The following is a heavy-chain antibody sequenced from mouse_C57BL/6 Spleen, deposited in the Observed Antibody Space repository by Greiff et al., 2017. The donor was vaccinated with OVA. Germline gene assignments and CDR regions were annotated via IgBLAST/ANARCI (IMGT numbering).Heavy chain of an antibody. CDR2: LDPSDSYT. CDR1: GYTFTSYW. D-gene: IGHD3-2*02. CDR3: ATGAAQAPDY. J-gene: IGHJ2*01. Sequence: QVQLQQPGAELVRPGTSVKLSCKASGYTFTSYWMHWVKQSPGQGLEWIGVLDPSDSYTNYNHKFKGKATLTVDTASSTAYMQLSSLTSADSAVYYCATGAAQAPDYWGQGTTLTVSS. V-gene: IGHV1-59*01.